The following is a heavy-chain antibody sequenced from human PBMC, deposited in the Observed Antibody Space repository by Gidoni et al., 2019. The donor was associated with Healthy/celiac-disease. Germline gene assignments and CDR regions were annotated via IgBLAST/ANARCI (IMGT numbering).Heavy chain of an antibody. J-gene: IGHJ3*02. V-gene: IGHV3-7*01. CDR1: GFTFSSYW. D-gene: IGHD1-26*01. CDR3: ARDPPGGDAFDI. Sequence: EVQMVESGGGLVQPGGSLRLSCAASGFTFSSYWMSWVRQAPGKGLEWVANIKQDGREKYYEDSVKGRFTISRDNAKNSLYLQMNSLRAEDTAVYYCARDPPGGDAFDIWGQGTMVTVSS. CDR2: IKQDGREK.